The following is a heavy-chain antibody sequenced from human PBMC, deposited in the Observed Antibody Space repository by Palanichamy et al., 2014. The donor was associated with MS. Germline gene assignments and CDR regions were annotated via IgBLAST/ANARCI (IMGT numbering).Heavy chain of an antibody. V-gene: IGHV4-59*01. CDR2: IHYSGST. CDR3: ARVRAARSGVDP. Sequence: QVQLQESGPGLVKPSETLSLTCSVSGGSISSYYWSWIRQPPGKGLEWIGYIHYSGSTNYNPSLKSRVTMSVDTSKNQFSLKPSSVTAADTAFYYCARVRAARSGVDPWGQGTLVTVSS. D-gene: IGHD3-10*01. CDR1: GGSISSYY. J-gene: IGHJ5*02.